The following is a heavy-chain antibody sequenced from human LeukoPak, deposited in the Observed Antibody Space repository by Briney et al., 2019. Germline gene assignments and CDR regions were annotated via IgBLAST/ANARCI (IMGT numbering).Heavy chain of an antibody. CDR2: VYYSVST. J-gene: IGHJ4*02. Sequence: SETLSLTCTVSSGSISSSSYYWGWIRQPPGKGLEWIGSVYYSVSTYYNPSPKSRVTISADTSKNQFSLRLSSVTPADTAVYYCARYIAVAGRSAHFDYWGQGTLVTISS. D-gene: IGHD6-19*01. CDR1: SGSISSSSYY. CDR3: ARYIAVAGRSAHFDY. V-gene: IGHV4-39*07.